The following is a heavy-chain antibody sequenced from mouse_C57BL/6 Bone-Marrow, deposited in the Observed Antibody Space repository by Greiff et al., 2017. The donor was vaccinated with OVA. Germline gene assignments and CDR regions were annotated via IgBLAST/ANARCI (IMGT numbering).Heavy chain of an antibody. Sequence: QVQLQQPGAELVKPGASVKLSCKASGYTFTSYWMHWVKQRPGQGLEWIGMIHPNSGSTNYNEKFKSKATLTLDKSSSTAYMQLSSLTSEDSAVYYCATYYYGSSPLYYAMDYWGQGTSVTVSS. CDR1: GYTFTSYW. CDR3: ATYYYGSSPLYYAMDY. CDR2: IHPNSGST. V-gene: IGHV1-64*01. J-gene: IGHJ4*01. D-gene: IGHD1-1*01.